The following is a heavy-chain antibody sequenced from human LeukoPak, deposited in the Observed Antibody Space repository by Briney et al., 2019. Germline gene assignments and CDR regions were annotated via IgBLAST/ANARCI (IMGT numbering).Heavy chain of an antibody. CDR1: GGSISSSSYY. CDR2: IYYSGST. V-gene: IGHV4-39*07. CDR3: ARGPLTFAVAQYYFDY. Sequence: PSETLSLTCTVSGGSISSSSYYWGWLRQPPGKGLEWIGSIYYSGSTNYNPSLKSRVTISVDTSKNQFSLKLSSVTAADTAVYYCARGPLTFAVAQYYFDYWGQGTLVTVSS. D-gene: IGHD6-19*01. J-gene: IGHJ4*02.